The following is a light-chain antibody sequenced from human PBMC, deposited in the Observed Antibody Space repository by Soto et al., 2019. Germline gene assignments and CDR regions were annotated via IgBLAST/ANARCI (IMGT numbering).Light chain of an antibody. Sequence: QSALTQPASVSGSPGQSITISCTGTYSDVGGYNFVSWYQQHPGKAPKVMIYDVSDRPSGVSDRFSGSKSGNTASLTISGLQPEDEAYYYCSSCTSISTVVFGGGTKLTVL. CDR1: YSDVGGYNF. V-gene: IGLV2-14*01. CDR3: SSCTSISTVV. J-gene: IGLJ3*02. CDR2: DVS.